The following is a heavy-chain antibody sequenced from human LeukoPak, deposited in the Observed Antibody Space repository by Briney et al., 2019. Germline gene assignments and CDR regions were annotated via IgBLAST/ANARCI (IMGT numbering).Heavy chain of an antibody. J-gene: IGHJ4*02. V-gene: IGHV3-21*01. CDR3: AKSSDYYGSGSYLVASYFGDYFDY. CDR2: ISSSSSYI. D-gene: IGHD3-10*01. Sequence: GGSLRLSCAASGFTFSSYSMNWVRQAPGKGLEWVSSISSSSSYIYYADSVKGRFTISRDNSKNTLYLQMNSLRAEDTAVYYCAKSSDYYGSGSYLVASYFGDYFDYWGQGTLVTVSS. CDR1: GFTFSSYS.